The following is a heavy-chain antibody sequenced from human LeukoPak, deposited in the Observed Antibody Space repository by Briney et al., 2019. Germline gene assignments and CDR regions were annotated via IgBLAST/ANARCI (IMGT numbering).Heavy chain of an antibody. CDR2: VYASGGT. J-gene: IGHJ4*02. CDR1: GDSMSSYY. CDR3: ARTTGFAVAGGYYFDY. D-gene: IGHD6-19*01. V-gene: IGHV4-4*07. Sequence: SETLSLTCSVSGDSMSSYYWRWIRQSAGKGLEWIGRVYASGGTRYNPSLKSRVTMSVDTSKNQFSLKLTSVTAADTAVYYCARTTGFAVAGGYYFDYWGQGILVTVSS.